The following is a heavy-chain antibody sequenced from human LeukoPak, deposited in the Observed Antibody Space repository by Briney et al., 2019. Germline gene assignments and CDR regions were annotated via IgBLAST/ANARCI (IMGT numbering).Heavy chain of an antibody. V-gene: IGHV4-31*03. CDR1: GGSISSGGYY. CDR2: IYYSGST. CDR3: ARRWVYYYDSSGYYDY. Sequence: SETLSLTCTVSGGSISSGGYYWSWIRQHPGKGLEWIGYIYYSGSTYYNPSLKSRVTISVDTSKNQFSLKLSSVTAADTAVYYCARRWVYYYDSSGYYDYWGQGTLVTVSS. J-gene: IGHJ4*02. D-gene: IGHD3-22*01.